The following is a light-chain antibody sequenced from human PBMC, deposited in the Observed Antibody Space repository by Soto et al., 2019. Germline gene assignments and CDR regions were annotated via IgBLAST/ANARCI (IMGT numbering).Light chain of an antibody. J-gene: IGLJ1*01. Sequence: QSVLTQPASVSGSPGQSITISCTGTSSDVGGYNYVSWYQQHPVKAPKLMIYDVSNRPSGVSNRFSGSKSGNTASLTISGLQAEDEADYYCSSYTSSSTLYVFGTGTQLTVL. CDR2: DVS. V-gene: IGLV2-14*01. CDR3: SSYTSSSTLYV. CDR1: SSDVGGYNY.